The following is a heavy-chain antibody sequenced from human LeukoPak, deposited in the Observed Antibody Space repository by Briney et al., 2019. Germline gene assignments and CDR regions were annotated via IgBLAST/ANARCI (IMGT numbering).Heavy chain of an antibody. D-gene: IGHD6-13*01. Sequence: GSLRLSCAASGFTFSSYAMSWVRQAPGKGLEWVSAISGSGGSTYYADSVKGRFTISRDNSKSTLYLQMNSLRAEDTALYYCVKGGGAAAGTDSDYWGQGTLVTVSS. V-gene: IGHV3-23*01. CDR1: GFTFSSYA. J-gene: IGHJ4*02. CDR3: VKGGGAAAGTDSDY. CDR2: ISGSGGST.